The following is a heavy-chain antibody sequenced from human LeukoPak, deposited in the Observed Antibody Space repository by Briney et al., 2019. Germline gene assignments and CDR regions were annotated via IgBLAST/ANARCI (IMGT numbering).Heavy chain of an antibody. J-gene: IGHJ4*02. Sequence: SETLSLTCTVSGGSISGNYWSWIRQPPGKGLEYIGYIYYSGSTNYNPSLKSRVTISVDTSKNQFSLKLGSVTAADTAVYYCARRGSAWFYFDYWGQGTLVTVSS. CDR1: GGSISGNY. CDR3: ARRGSAWFYFDY. CDR2: IYYSGST. V-gene: IGHV4-59*08. D-gene: IGHD6-19*01.